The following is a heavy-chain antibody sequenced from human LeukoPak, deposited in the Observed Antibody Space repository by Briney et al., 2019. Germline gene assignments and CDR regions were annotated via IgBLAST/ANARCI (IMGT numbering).Heavy chain of an antibody. CDR3: ARERSTVTEFDY. V-gene: IGHV4-34*01. CDR2: INHSGST. CDR1: GGSFSGYY. Sequence: PSETLSLTCAVYGGSFSGYYWSWIRQPPGKGLEWIGEINHSGSTNYNPSLKSRVTISADTSKNQFSLKLTSVTAADTAIYYCARERSTVTEFDYWGRGTLVIVSS. D-gene: IGHD4-17*01. J-gene: IGHJ4*02.